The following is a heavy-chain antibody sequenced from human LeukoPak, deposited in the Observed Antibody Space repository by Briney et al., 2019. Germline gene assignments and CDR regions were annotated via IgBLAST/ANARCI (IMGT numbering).Heavy chain of an antibody. Sequence: GGSLRLSCVASGITVSDAWMGWVRQAPGKGLEWVGRIKSRGDGGTTDYAAPVKGRFTISRDDSKNTLYLQMNSLKTEDTAVYYCTTADVLTGNWGQGTLVTVSS. CDR2: IKSRGDGGTT. CDR3: TTADVLTGN. CDR1: GITVSDAW. J-gene: IGHJ4*02. D-gene: IGHD3-9*01. V-gene: IGHV3-15*01.